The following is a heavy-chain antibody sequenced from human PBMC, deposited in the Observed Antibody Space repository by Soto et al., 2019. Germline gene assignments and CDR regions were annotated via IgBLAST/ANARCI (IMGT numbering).Heavy chain of an antibody. D-gene: IGHD6-6*01. Sequence: QVQLVQSGAEVKKPGASVKVSCKASGYTFTSYGISWVRQAPGQGREWMGWISAYNGNTNYAQKLQGRVTMTTDTSTSTAYMELRSLRSDDTAVYYCARASIAARRTFWFDPWGQGTLVTVSS. J-gene: IGHJ5*02. CDR3: ARASIAARRTFWFDP. V-gene: IGHV1-18*01. CDR2: ISAYNGNT. CDR1: GYTFTSYG.